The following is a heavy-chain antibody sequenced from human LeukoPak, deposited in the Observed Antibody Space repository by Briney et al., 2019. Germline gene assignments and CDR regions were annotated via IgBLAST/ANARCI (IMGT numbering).Heavy chain of an antibody. V-gene: IGHV4-34*01. CDR2: INHSGST. D-gene: IGHD3-10*01. J-gene: IGHJ6*03. CDR1: GGSFSGYY. CDR3: ASMGSEVYYYYYYMDV. Sequence: SETLSLTCAVYGGSFSGYYWSWIRQPPGKGLEWIGEINHSGSTNYNPSLKSRVTISVDKSKNQFSLKLSSVTAADTAVYYCASMGSEVYYYYYYMDVWGKGTTVTVSS.